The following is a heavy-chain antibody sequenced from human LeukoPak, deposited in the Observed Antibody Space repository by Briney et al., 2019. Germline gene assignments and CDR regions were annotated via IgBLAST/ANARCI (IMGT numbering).Heavy chain of an antibody. CDR2: VSSSAKTT. Sequence: GGSLRLSCAAPGFTFSTYAMVWVRQAPGKGLEWASAVSSSAKTTYYADSVEGRFTIPRDNFRNTLYLQMNRLRAQDPAVYYCSKTFGGGYHVPFDIWGQGTMVTVSS. V-gene: IGHV3-23*01. J-gene: IGHJ3*02. CDR1: GFTFSTYA. D-gene: IGHD3-22*01. CDR3: SKTFGGGYHVPFDI.